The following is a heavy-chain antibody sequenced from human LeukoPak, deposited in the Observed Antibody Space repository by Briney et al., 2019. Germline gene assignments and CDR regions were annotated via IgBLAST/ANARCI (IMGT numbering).Heavy chain of an antibody. D-gene: IGHD3-22*01. CDR2: NYPGDSDT. CDR1: GYSFTIYW. CDR3: ARQFRDSSGYYSYYFDY. V-gene: IGHV5-51*01. Sequence: GESLKISCKGSGYSFTIYWIGWVRQMPGRGLEWMGINYPGDSDTRYSPSFQGQVTISADKSISTAYLQWSSLKASDTAMYYCARQFRDSSGYYSYYFDYWGQGTLVTVSS. J-gene: IGHJ4*02.